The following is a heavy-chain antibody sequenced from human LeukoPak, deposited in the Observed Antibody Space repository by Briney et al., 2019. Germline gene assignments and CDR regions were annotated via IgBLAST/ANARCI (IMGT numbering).Heavy chain of an antibody. CDR2: ISSSSSYI. CDR3: ARDSGSYYASKRNFDY. D-gene: IGHD1-26*01. Sequence: PGGSLRLSCAASGFTFSSYSMNWVRQAPGKGLEWVSSISSSSSYIYYADSVKGRFTISRDNAKNSLYLQMNSLRAEDTAVYYCARDSGSYYASKRNFDYWGQGTLVTVSS. V-gene: IGHV3-21*01. CDR1: GFTFSSYS. J-gene: IGHJ4*02.